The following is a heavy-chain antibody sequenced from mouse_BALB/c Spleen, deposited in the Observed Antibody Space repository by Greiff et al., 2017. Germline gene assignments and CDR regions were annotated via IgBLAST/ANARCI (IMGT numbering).Heavy chain of an antibody. CDR3: ARGDYYGNSFAY. CDR1: GFTFSSYA. CDR2: ISSGGST. D-gene: IGHD2-1*01. J-gene: IGHJ3*01. V-gene: IGHV5-6-5*01. Sequence: EVQLVESGGGLVKPGGSLKLSCAASGFTFSSYAMSWVRQTPEKRLEWVASISSGGSTYYPDSVKGRFTISRDNARNILYLQMSSLRSEDTAMYYCARGDYYGNSFAYWGQGTLVTVSA.